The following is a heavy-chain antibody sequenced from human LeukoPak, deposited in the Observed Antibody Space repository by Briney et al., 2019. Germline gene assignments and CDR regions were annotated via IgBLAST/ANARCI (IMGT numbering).Heavy chain of an antibody. J-gene: IGHJ4*02. V-gene: IGHV3-7*03. CDR1: GFTFSSYW. CDR2: IKQDGSEK. D-gene: IGHD2-15*01. CDR3: ARDRYCSGGSCKAPFDY. Sequence: GGSLRLSCAASGFTFSSYWMSWVRQAPGKGLEWVANIKQDGSEKYYVDSVKGRFTISRDNAKNSLYLQMNSLRAEDTAVYYCARDRYCSGGSCKAPFDYWGQVTLVTVSS.